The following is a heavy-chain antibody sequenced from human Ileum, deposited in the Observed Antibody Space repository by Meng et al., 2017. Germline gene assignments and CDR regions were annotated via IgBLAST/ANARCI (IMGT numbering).Heavy chain of an antibody. CDR1: GGSISNYY. J-gene: IGHJ2*01. CDR3: VRDGSSSSGGTL. V-gene: IGHV4-4*07. D-gene: IGHD2-2*01. Sequence: SDPGRVKPSETPSPPCQVSGGSISNYYWSWIRQPAGKGLEWIGRIYASVSTNYNPSLRTRITMSVDTSKSQFSLKLTSITAADTAVYYCVRDGSSSSGGTLWGRGTLVTVSS. CDR2: IYASVST.